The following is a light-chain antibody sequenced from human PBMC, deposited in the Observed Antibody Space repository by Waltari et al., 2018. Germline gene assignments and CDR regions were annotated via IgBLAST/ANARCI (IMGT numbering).Light chain of an antibody. Sequence: QSVLTQPPSASGTPGQRVTISCSGSSSNIGGNTVNWYQQLPGRAPKLLIYGNNQRPSGVTDRFSGAKSGTSASLVISGLQSEDEADYYCATWDDSLSGFYVFGAGTRVTVL. CDR3: ATWDDSLSGFYV. CDR2: GNN. J-gene: IGLJ1*01. V-gene: IGLV1-44*01. CDR1: SSNIGGNT.